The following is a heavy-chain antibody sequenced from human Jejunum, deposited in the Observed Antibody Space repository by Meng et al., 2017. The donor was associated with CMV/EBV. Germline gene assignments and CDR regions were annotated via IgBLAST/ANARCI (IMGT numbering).Heavy chain of an antibody. D-gene: IGHD3-22*01. V-gene: IGHV1-18*01. Sequence: YTLNNYRSSGVRQDPGQGLEWMGWISAFNGNTNYPKKYRGRVTMTTDTSTRTAYLELRSLRSDDTAVYYCADTNYYDTSGYYYWGYWGQGTLVTVSS. CDR3: ADTNYYDTSGYYYWGY. CDR2: ISAFNGNT. J-gene: IGHJ4*02. CDR1: YTLNNYR.